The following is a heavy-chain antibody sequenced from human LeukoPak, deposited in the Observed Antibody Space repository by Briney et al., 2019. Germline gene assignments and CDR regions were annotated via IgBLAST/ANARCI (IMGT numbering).Heavy chain of an antibody. CDR2: ISGSGDST. CDR1: GFTFSSYA. J-gene: IGHJ3*02. CDR3: AKDLHDSSGYYYHHAFDI. Sequence: TGGSLRLSCAASGFTFSSYAMTWVRQAPGKGLECVSGISGSGDSTHYADSVKGRFTISRDNSKNTLYLQMNSLRAEDTAVYYCAKDLHDSSGYYYHHAFDIWGQGTMVTVSS. V-gene: IGHV3-23*01. D-gene: IGHD3-22*01.